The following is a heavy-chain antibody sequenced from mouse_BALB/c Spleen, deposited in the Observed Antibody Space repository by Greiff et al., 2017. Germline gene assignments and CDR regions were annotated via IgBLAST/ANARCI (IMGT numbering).Heavy chain of an antibody. CDR1: GFTFSSYT. CDR2: ISSGGSYT. D-gene: IGHD2-14*01. V-gene: IGHV5-6-4*01. CDR3: TRDRDRYDYAMDY. Sequence: EVMLVESGGGLVKPGGSLKLSCAASGFTFSSYTMSWVRQTPEKRLEWVATISSGGSYTYYPDSVKGRFTISRDNAKNTLYLQMSSLKSEDTAMYYCTRDRDRYDYAMDYWGQGTSVTVSS. J-gene: IGHJ4*01.